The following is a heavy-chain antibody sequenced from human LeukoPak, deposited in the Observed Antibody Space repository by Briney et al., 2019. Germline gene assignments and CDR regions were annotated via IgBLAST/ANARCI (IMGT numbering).Heavy chain of an antibody. Sequence: GRSLRLSCAAYGFSFSTYGMHWVRQAPGKGLESVAVIWYDGSHQYYADSVKGRFTISRDMSNNTLYLQMNNLRVDDTALYYCARDLGLRYGSGTYRFDPWGQETQVIVSS. CDR2: IWYDGSHQ. V-gene: IGHV3-33*08. CDR3: ARDLGLRYGSGTYRFDP. D-gene: IGHD3-10*01. CDR1: GFSFSTYG. J-gene: IGHJ5*02.